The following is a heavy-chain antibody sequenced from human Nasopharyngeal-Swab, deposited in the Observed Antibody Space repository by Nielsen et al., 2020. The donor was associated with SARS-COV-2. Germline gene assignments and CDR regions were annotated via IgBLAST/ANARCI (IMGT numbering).Heavy chain of an antibody. CDR2: SKSKTDGGTT. CDR1: GFTFSNAW. CDR3: TTPAEAAAATGYYYGMDV. D-gene: IGHD6-13*01. J-gene: IGHJ6*02. Sequence: GGSLRLSCAASGFTFSNAWMSWVRQAPGKGLEWVGRSKSKTDGGTTDYAAPVKGRFTISRDDSKNTLYLQMNSLKTEDTAVYYCTTPAEAAAATGYYYGMDVWGQGTTVTVSS. V-gene: IGHV3-15*01.